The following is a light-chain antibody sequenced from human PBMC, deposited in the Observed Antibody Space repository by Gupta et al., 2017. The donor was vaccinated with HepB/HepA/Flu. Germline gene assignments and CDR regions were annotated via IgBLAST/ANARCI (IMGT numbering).Light chain of an antibody. CDR1: QEVTRK. Sequence: QVTPSPPSLPAFVGDRVTITCQGSQEVTRKLDWYQQKPGEAPNLLIYDAANVKTGVPSRCSGSGSGTHFTFSINNLQPEDVGTYCCQQSYGPPLTFGPGTKVEIK. J-gene: IGKJ3*01. CDR3: QQSYGPPLT. CDR2: DAA. V-gene: IGKV1-33*01.